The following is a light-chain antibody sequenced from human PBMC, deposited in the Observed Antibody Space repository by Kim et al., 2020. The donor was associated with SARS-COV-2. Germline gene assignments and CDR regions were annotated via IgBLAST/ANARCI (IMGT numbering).Light chain of an antibody. CDR3: QQSYSTPLT. V-gene: IGKV1-39*01. CDR1: QSISSY. Sequence: DIQMTQSPSSLSASIGDRVTITCRASQSISSYLHWYQQKPGKAPKLLIYAASNLQSGVPSNFSGSGSGTDFTLTISSLQPEDFATYYCQQSYSTPLTFGPGTKVDIK. CDR2: AAS. J-gene: IGKJ1*01.